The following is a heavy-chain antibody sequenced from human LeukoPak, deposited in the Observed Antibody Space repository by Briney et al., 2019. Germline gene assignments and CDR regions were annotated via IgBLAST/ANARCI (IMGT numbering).Heavy chain of an antibody. Sequence: SETLSLXCAVYGGSFSGYYWSWIRQPPGKGLEWIGEINHSGSTNYNPSLKSRVTISVDTSKNQFSLKLSSVTAADTAVYYCARGYSSGWIDYWGQGTLVTVSS. CDR1: GGSFSGYY. D-gene: IGHD6-19*01. J-gene: IGHJ4*02. CDR2: INHSGST. V-gene: IGHV4-34*01. CDR3: ARGYSSGWIDY.